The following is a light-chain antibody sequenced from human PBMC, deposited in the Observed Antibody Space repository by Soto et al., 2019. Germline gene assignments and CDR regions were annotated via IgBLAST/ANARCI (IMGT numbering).Light chain of an antibody. CDR2: DVS. Sequence: QSALTQPASVSGSPGQSITISCTGTSSDVGGYYYVSWYQQHPGTAPKIIIYDVSNRPSGVSNRYSGFKPGHTASLTISGPQAEHKADYYCRLYTSGSTVVFGGGTKLTVL. J-gene: IGLJ2*01. CDR3: RLYTSGSTVV. CDR1: SSDVGGYYY. V-gene: IGLV2-14*01.